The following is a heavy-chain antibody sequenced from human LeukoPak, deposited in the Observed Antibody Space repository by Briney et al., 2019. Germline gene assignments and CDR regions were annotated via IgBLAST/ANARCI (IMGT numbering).Heavy chain of an antibody. CDR1: GGSISSYY. J-gene: IGHJ5*02. CDR3: ARGGSYYLNGWFDP. CDR2: IYYSGST. D-gene: IGHD1-26*01. V-gene: IGHV4-59*01. Sequence: SETLSLTCTVSGGSISSYYWSWIRQSPGKGLEWIGYIYYSGSTNYNPSLKSRVTISVDTSKNQFSLKLSSVTAADTAVYYCARGGSYYLNGWFDPWGQGTLVTVSS.